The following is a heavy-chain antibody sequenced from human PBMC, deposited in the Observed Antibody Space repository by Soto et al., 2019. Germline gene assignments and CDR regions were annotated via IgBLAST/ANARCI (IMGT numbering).Heavy chain of an antibody. CDR1: GGSFSGYY. CDR2: INHSGST. V-gene: IGHV4-34*01. D-gene: IGHD3-22*01. CDR3: ARDYYDSSGRPTIDY. J-gene: IGHJ4*02. Sequence: QVQLQQWGAGLLKPSETLSLTCAVYGGSFSGYYWSWIRQPPGKGLEWIGEINHSGSTNYNPSLKGRVTTSVDTSKNQFSLKLSSVTAAVSAVYYCARDYYDSSGRPTIDYWGQGTLVTVSS.